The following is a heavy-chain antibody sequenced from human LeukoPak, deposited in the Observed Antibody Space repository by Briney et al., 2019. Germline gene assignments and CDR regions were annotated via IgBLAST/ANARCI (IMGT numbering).Heavy chain of an antibody. J-gene: IGHJ4*02. Sequence: GESLKISCKGSGYSFSSHWIGWVRQMPGKGLELMGIIYPGDSDTRYSPSFQGQATISADKSISTAYLQWSSLKASDTAMYYCARHLKYSSSWYDFDYWGQGTLVTVSS. V-gene: IGHV5-51*01. CDR2: IYPGDSDT. CDR1: GYSFSSHW. CDR3: ARHLKYSSSWYDFDY. D-gene: IGHD6-13*01.